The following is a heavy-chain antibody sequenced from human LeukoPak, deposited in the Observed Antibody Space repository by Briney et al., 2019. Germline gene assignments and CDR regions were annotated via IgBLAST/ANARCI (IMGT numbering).Heavy chain of an antibody. CDR2: IYHSGST. D-gene: IGHD2-2*01. Sequence: SETLSLTCAVSGGSISSSNWWSWVRQPPGKRLEWIGEIYHSGSTNYNPSLKSRVTISVDKSKNQFSLKLSSVTAADTAVYYCARDRLEDCSSTSCYHNWFDPWGQGTLVTVSS. J-gene: IGHJ5*02. CDR3: ARDRLEDCSSTSCYHNWFDP. CDR1: GGSISSSNW. V-gene: IGHV4-4*02.